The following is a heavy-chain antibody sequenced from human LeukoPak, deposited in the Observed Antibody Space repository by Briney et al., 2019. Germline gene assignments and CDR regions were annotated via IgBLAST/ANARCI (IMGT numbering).Heavy chain of an antibody. CDR2: ISYDGRKT. Sequence: GRSLRLSCAASGFTFSNYGMHWVRQAPGKGLEWLAVISYDGRKTYYADSVKGRFTISRDNSRNTVYLQMNSLRAEDSAVYHCAKEYTNSEDYFAYWGPGNLVTVSS. CDR1: GFTFSNYG. D-gene: IGHD2-8*01. J-gene: IGHJ4*02. CDR3: AKEYTNSEDYFAY. V-gene: IGHV3-30*18.